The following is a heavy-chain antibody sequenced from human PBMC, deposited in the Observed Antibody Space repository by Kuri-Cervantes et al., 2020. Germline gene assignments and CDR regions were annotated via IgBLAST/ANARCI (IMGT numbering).Heavy chain of an antibody. V-gene: IGHV4-30-2*01. Sequence: LRLSCAVSGGSISSGGYSWSWIRQPPGKGLEWIGYIYHSGSTYYNPSLKSRVTISVDRSKNQFSLKLSSVTAADTAVYYCAREPPPSYYYDISPLDPWGQGTLVTVSS. CDR1: GGSISSGGYS. CDR3: AREPPPSYYYDISPLDP. CDR2: IYHSGST. J-gene: IGHJ5*02. D-gene: IGHD3-22*01.